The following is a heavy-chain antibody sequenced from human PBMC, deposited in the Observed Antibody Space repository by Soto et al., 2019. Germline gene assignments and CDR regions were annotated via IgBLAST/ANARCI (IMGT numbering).Heavy chain of an antibody. CDR3: ASLTGYSSSWFNDAFDI. Sequence: ASVKVSCKASGYTFTSYAMHWVRQAPRQRLEWMGWINAGNGNTKYSQKFQGRVTITRDTSASTAYMELSSLRSEDTAVYYCASLTGYSSSWFNDAFDIWGQGTMVTVSS. J-gene: IGHJ3*02. D-gene: IGHD6-13*01. CDR1: GYTFTSYA. CDR2: INAGNGNT. V-gene: IGHV1-3*01.